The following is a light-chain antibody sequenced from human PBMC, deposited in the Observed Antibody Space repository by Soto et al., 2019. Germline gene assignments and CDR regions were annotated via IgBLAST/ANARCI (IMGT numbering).Light chain of an antibody. CDR3: QQRSNQWT. Sequence: ENVLTQSPATLSLSPGEGATLSCRASQSINTYLAWYQQKPGQAPRLLIYDASKRATGIPARFSGSGSGTNFTLTISSLEPEDFAVYYCQQRSNQWTFGQGTKVDI. J-gene: IGKJ1*01. CDR2: DAS. V-gene: IGKV3-11*01. CDR1: QSINTY.